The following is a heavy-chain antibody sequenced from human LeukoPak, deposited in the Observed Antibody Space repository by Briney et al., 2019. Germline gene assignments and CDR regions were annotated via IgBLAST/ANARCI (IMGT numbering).Heavy chain of an antibody. V-gene: IGHV4-59*01. CDR3: AASAVAGTSS. J-gene: IGHJ5*02. CDR2: IYYSGST. Sequence: SETLSLTCTVSGGSISSYYWSWIRQPPGKGLEWIGYIYYSGSTNYNPSLKSRVTISVDTSKNQFSLKLSSVTAADTAVYYCAASAVAGTSSWGQGTLVTVSS. D-gene: IGHD6-19*01. CDR1: GGSISSYY.